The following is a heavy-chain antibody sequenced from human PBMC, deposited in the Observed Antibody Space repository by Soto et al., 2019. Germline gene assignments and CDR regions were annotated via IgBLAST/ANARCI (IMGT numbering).Heavy chain of an antibody. V-gene: IGHV4-31*03. D-gene: IGHD3-9*01. CDR2: IYYSGIT. J-gene: IGHJ4*02. Sequence: TSETLSLTCSVSGDSINSGYYYWSWIRQLPGQGLEWIGFIYYSGITHYNPSLKSRVTISVDTSKNQFSLKLSSVTAADTAVYYCSRDDSDWFFNWGRGTLVTVSS. CDR3: SRDDSDWFFN. CDR1: GDSINSGYYY.